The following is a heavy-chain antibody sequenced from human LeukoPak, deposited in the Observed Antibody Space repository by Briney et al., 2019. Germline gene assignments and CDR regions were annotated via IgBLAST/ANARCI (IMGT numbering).Heavy chain of an antibody. J-gene: IGHJ4*02. D-gene: IGHD6-19*01. V-gene: IGHV1-69*01. CDR3: ARVFSPHNSSPFDY. CDR2: IIPIFGTA. Sequence: SVKVSCKASRGTFSSYAISWVRQAPGQGLEWMGGIIPIFGTANYAQKFQGRVTITADESTSTAYMELSSLRSEDTAVYYCARVFSPHNSSPFDYWGQGTLVTVSS. CDR1: RGTFSSYA.